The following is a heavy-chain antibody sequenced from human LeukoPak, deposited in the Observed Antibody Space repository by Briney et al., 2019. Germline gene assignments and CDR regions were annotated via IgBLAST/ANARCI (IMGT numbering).Heavy chain of an antibody. CDR2: ILTSGST. Sequence: SETLSLTCTVSGGSISSHYWSWIRQLAGKGLEWIGRILTSGSTNYNPSFQSRVTMSVDTSKNQFSLKLSSVTAADTAVYFCARKSGIYTGDYHFDSWGQGTLVTVSS. D-gene: IGHD1-26*01. J-gene: IGHJ4*02. CDR3: ARKSGIYTGDYHFDS. CDR1: GGSISSHY. V-gene: IGHV4-4*07.